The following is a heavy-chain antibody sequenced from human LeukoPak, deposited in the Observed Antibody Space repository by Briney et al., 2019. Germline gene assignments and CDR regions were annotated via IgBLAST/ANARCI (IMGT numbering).Heavy chain of an antibody. CDR3: ARAAAGYFDY. CDR2: ISSSSSYI. J-gene: IGHJ4*02. CDR1: GFTFSSYS. V-gene: IGHV3-21*01. D-gene: IGHD6-13*01. Sequence: GSLRLSCAASGFTFSSYSMDWVRQAPGKGLEWVSSISSSSSYIYYADSVQGRFTISRDNAKNSLYLQMNSLRAEDTAVYYCARAAAGYFDYWGQGTLVTVSS.